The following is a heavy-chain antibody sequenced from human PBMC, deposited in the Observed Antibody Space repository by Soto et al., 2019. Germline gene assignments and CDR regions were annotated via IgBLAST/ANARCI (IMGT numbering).Heavy chain of an antibody. CDR2: ISGSGGST. D-gene: IGHD2-2*01. CDR3: AKDRDIVVVPAAPQDAFDI. Sequence: GGSLRLSCAASGFTFSSYAMSWVRQAPGKGLEWVSAISGSGGSTYYADSVKGRFTISRDNSKNTLYLQMNSLRAEDTAVYYCAKDRDIVVVPAAPQDAFDIWGQGTMVTVSS. CDR1: GFTFSSYA. J-gene: IGHJ3*02. V-gene: IGHV3-23*01.